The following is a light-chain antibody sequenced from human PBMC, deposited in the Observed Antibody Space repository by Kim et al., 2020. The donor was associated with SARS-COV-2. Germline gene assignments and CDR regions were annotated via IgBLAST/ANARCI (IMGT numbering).Light chain of an antibody. CDR2: DVN. CDR3: NSYTSSSTLV. V-gene: IGLV2-14*03. Sequence: QSALSQPASVSGSPGQSITISCTGTSSDIGAYNYVSWYQQHPGKAPKLMIYDVNKRPSGVSARFSGFKSGNTASLIISGLLPEDEADYYCNSYTSSSTLVFGGGTQLTV. CDR1: SSDIGAYNY. J-gene: IGLJ2*01.